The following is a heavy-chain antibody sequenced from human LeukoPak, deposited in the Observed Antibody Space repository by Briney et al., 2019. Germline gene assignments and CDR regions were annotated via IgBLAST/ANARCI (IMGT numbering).Heavy chain of an antibody. CDR2: INHSGST. J-gene: IGHJ4*02. D-gene: IGHD6-13*01. CDR1: GGSFSGYY. Sequence: PSETLSLTCAVYGGSFSGYYWSWIRQPPGKGLEWIGEINHSGSTNYNPSLKSRVTISVDTSKNQFSLKLSSVTAADTAVYYCARSSSSSWYGGGRTTPFDYWGQGTLVTVSS. CDR3: ARSSSSSWYGGGRTTPFDY. V-gene: IGHV4-34*01.